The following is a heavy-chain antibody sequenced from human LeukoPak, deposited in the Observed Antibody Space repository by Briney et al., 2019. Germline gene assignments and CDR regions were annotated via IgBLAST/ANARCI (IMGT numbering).Heavy chain of an antibody. CDR1: GFTFSDYA. CDR2: IIGSAIST. D-gene: IGHD2-2*01. V-gene: IGHV3-23*01. J-gene: IGHJ6*03. CDR3: AEAEYCTSTSCFYYYYYMDV. Sequence: GGSLRLSCAASGFTFSDYAMTWVRQAPGKGLEWVSAIIGSAISTYYADSVKGRFTISRDNSKDTLYLQMNSLRAEDTAVYYCAEAEYCTSTSCFYYYYYMDVWGKGTTVTVSS.